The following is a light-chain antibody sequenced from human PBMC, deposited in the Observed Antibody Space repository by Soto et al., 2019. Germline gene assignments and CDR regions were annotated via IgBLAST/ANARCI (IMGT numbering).Light chain of an antibody. V-gene: IGKV1D-12*01. J-gene: IGKJ5*01. Sequence: DIQMTQSPSTLSASVGDRVTISCRASQDIDKWVAWYQQRPGTAPKLLIYEATTLQNGVPSRFSGSGSGTDFSLTISSLQPDDSAIYFCQRGNSCSTAFGQGTRLEI. CDR2: EAT. CDR3: QRGNSCSTA. CDR1: QDIDKW.